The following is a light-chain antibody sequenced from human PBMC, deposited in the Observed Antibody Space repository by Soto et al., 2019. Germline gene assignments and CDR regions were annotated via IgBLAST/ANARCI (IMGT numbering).Light chain of an antibody. V-gene: IGLV2-8*01. CDR2: EVT. Sequence: QSALTQPPSASGSPGQSVTISCTGTSSDVGGYYYVSWYQHHPGKAPKLMIYEVTKRPSGVPDRFSGSKSGNTASLTVSGLQAEDEAAYYCSSYAGSNNPVIFGGGTKLTVL. J-gene: IGLJ2*01. CDR3: SSYAGSNNPVI. CDR1: SSDVGGYYY.